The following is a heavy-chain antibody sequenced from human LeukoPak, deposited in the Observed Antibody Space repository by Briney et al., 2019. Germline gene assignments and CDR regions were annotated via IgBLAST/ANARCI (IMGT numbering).Heavy chain of an antibody. CDR2: IYYSGST. CDR3: ASTIVLMVYATPY. CDR1: GGSISSSSYY. Sequence: SETLSLTCTVSGGSISSSSYYWGWIRQPPGTGLEWIGSIYYSGSTYYNPSLKSRVTISVDTSKNQFSLKLSSVTAADTAVYYCASTIVLMVYATPYWGQGTLVTVSS. V-gene: IGHV4-39*01. J-gene: IGHJ4*02. D-gene: IGHD2-8*01.